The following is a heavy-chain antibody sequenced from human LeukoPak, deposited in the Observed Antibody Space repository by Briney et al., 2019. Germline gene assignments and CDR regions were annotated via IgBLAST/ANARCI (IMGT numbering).Heavy chain of an antibody. CDR2: ISAYNGNT. Sequence: ASVKVSCKASGYTFTSYGISWVRQAPGQGLEWMGWISAYNGNTNYAQKFQGRVTITRNTSISTAYMELSSLRSEDTAVYYCARGDDYGEDYWGQGTLVTVSS. CDR3: ARGDDYGEDY. J-gene: IGHJ4*02. V-gene: IGHV1-18*01. D-gene: IGHD4-17*01. CDR1: GYTFTSYG.